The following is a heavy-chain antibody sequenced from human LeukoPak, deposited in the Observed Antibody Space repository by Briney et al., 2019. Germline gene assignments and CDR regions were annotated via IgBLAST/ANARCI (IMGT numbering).Heavy chain of an antibody. CDR3: ARGGGYCSGGSCPTPDY. V-gene: IGHV3-21*01. D-gene: IGHD2-15*01. CDR1: GFSFSTYY. Sequence: GGSLRLSCAASGFSFSTYYVNWVRQAPGKGLEWVSSISTSSSYIYYADSVKGRFIIARDNAKNSLYLQMSSLRAEDTAVYYCARGGGYCSGGSCPTPDYWGQGTLVTVSS. CDR2: ISTSSSYI. J-gene: IGHJ4*02.